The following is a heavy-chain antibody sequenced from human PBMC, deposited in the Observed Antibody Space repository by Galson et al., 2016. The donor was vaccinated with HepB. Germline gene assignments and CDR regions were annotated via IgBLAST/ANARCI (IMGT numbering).Heavy chain of an antibody. D-gene: IGHD2-21*01. J-gene: IGHJ6*03. CDR1: GFTFFTYG. V-gene: IGHV3-33*01. CDR2: IWYDGSNK. CDR3: ARGGTYCGGDCYYYMDV. Sequence: LRLSCAAAGFTFFTYGMHWVRQAPGKGLEWVAVIWYDGSNKYCADSVKGRFTIARDNSKNTLYLQMNSLRAEDTAVYYCARGGTYCGGDCYYYMDVWGKGTTVTVSS.